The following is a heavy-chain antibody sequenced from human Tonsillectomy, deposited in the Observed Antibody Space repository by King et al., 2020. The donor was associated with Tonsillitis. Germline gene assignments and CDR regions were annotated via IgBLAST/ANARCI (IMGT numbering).Heavy chain of an antibody. D-gene: IGHD6-19*01. Sequence: VQLVESGGGVVQPGGSLRLSCAASGFTFSRYGMHWVRQAPGKGLEWVAFIRYDESNKYYADSVKGRFTISRDNPKNTMYLQMNSLRPEDTAVYYCAKALIPVAAFFYPYGMDVWGQGTTVTVSS. CDR3: AKALIPVAAFFYPYGMDV. CDR2: IRYDESNK. V-gene: IGHV3-30*02. J-gene: IGHJ6*02. CDR1: GFTFSRYG.